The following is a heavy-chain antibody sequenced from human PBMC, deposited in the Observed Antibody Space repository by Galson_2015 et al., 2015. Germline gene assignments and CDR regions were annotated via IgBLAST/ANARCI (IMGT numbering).Heavy chain of an antibody. CDR3: AQMNYDFWSGYPRDALYFDY. J-gene: IGHJ4*02. D-gene: IGHD3-3*01. V-gene: IGHV2-5*02. Sequence: PALVKPTQTLTLTCTFSGFSLSTSGVGVGWIRQPPGEALEWLALIYWDDDKRYSPSLKSRLTITKYTSKNQVVLTMTNMEPVDTATDYCAQMNYDFWSGYPRDALYFDYWGQGTLVTVSS. CDR2: IYWDDDK. CDR1: GFSLSTSGVG.